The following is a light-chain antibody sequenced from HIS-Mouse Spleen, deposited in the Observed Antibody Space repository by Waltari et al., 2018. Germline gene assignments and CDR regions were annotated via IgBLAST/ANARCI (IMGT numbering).Light chain of an antibody. Sequence: SSELSQPPSVSVHSGRTARITRCGDGLPHSYASWYPQKSGQAPVRVFYEDSKRPSGSPERFSGSSSGTMATLTISGAQVEDEADYYCYSTDSSGNHRVFGGGTKLTVL. V-gene: IGLV3-10*01. CDR3: YSTDSSGNHRV. CDR2: EDS. CDR1: GLPHSY. J-gene: IGLJ2*01.